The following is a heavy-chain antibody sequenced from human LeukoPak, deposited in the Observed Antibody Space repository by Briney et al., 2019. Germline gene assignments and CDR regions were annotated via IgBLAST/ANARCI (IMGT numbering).Heavy chain of an antibody. CDR3: AKYRRDWLLYYYFDY. D-gene: IGHD3-9*01. CDR1: GFTFSSYA. Sequence: GGSLRLSCAASGFTFSSYAMSWVRQAPGKGLEWVAAIAYGGSNKDHADSVKGRLTISRDNSKNTLYLQMNSLRAEDTAVYYCAKYRRDWLLYYYFDYWGQGTLVTVSS. V-gene: IGHV3-23*05. CDR2: IAYGGSNK. J-gene: IGHJ4*02.